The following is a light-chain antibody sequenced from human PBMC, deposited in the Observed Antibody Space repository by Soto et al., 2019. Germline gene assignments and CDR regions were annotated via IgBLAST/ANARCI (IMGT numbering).Light chain of an antibody. CDR1: QSVSRN. J-gene: IGKJ1*01. V-gene: IGKV3D-15*01. CDR3: LQHNSYPPT. Sequence: EIVMTQSPATLSVSPGDRATLSCRASQSVSRNLAWYQQKPGQAPRLLIYGASTRATGIPARFSGSGSGTEFTLTISSLQPEDFATYYCLQHNSYPPTFGQGTKVDIK. CDR2: GAS.